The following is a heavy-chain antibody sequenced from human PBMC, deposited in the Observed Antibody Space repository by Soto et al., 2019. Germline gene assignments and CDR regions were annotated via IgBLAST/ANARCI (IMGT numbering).Heavy chain of an antibody. D-gene: IGHD3-16*01. CDR2: LIHGGST. CDR3: ARSPLGYDYVRQSWREVGDSFDI. J-gene: IGHJ3*02. CDR1: GASLGGFH. Sequence: SETLSLTCAIYGASLGGFHWTWLRQAPGKGLEWIGELIHGGSTNYNPSLKGRVSFSLDTSKNQFSLHLMSVTAADTAVYYCARSPLGYDYVRQSWREVGDSFDIWGRGTLVTVSS. V-gene: IGHV4-34*12.